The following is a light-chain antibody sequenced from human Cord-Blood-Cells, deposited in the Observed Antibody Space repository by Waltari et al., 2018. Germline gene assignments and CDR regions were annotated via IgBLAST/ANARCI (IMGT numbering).Light chain of an antibody. CDR2: GAS. J-gene: IGKJ1*01. CDR1: QSVSSSY. Sequence: EIVLTQSPGTLSLSPGERATLSCRASQSVSSSYLAWYQQKPGQAPRVLISGASSRTTGIPDRFSGSGSGTDFTLTISRLEPEDFAVYYCQQYGSSPGTFGQGTTVEIK. CDR3: QQYGSSPGT. V-gene: IGKV3-20*01.